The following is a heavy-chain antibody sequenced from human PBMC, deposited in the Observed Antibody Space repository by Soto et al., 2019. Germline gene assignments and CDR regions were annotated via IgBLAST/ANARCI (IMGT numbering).Heavy chain of an antibody. Sequence: PGGSLRLSCAASEFTVTNNEMSWVRQAPGKGLEWVSILYSGGNTYYADSVEGRFTISRDGSKNTLYLHMNSLRAVDTAVYYCALRRVAYADFWGQGTRVTVSS. CDR3: ALRRVAYADF. D-gene: IGHD2-2*01. V-gene: IGHV3-53*01. CDR2: LYSGGNT. CDR1: EFTVTNNE. J-gene: IGHJ4*02.